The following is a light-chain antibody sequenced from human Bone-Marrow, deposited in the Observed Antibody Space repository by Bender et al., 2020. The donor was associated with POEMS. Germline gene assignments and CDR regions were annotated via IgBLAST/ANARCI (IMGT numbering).Light chain of an antibody. Sequence: QSVLTQPPSASGTPGQRVTISCSGSNSNIASHYVYWYQHLPGTAPTLLIYRNNQRPSGISNRFSGSKSGNTASLTISGLQPEDEAEYYCSSYSSSSTVIFGGGTKLTVL. CDR3: SSYSSSSTVI. CDR2: RNN. J-gene: IGLJ2*01. CDR1: NSNIASHY. V-gene: IGLV1-47*01.